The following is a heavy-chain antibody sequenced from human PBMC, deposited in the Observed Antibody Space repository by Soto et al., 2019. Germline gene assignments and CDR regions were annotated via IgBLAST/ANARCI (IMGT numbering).Heavy chain of an antibody. CDR3: ARQGIAVAGPGGWFDP. CDR2: IYPGDSDT. D-gene: IGHD6-19*01. CDR1: GYSFTSYW. Sequence: GESLKISCKGSGYSFTSYWIGWVRQMPGKGLEWMGIIYPGDSDTRYSPSFQGQVTISADKSISTAYLQWSSLKASDTAMYYCARQGIAVAGPGGWFDPWGQGTLVTSPQ. J-gene: IGHJ5*02. V-gene: IGHV5-51*01.